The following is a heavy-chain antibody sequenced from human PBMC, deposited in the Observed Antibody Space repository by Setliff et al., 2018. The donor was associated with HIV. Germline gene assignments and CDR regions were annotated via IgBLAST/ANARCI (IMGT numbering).Heavy chain of an antibody. CDR2: IYYSGST. Sequence: SETLSLTCTVSGGSISSYYWSWIRQPPGKGLEWIGYIYYSGSTNYNPSLKSRVTISVDTSKNQFSLKLSSVTAADTAVYYCARRGGSRAATSSYYYMDVWGKGTTVTVSS. CDR3: ARRGGSRAATSSYYYMDV. J-gene: IGHJ6*03. CDR1: GGSISSYY. D-gene: IGHD2-15*01. V-gene: IGHV4-59*01.